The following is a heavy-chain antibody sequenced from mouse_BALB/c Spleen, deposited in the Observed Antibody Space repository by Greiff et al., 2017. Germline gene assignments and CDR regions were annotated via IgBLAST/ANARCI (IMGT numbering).Heavy chain of an antibody. J-gene: IGHJ2*01. Sequence: EVQGVESGGGLVQPGGSMKLSCVASGFTFSNYWMNWVRQSPEKGLEWVAEIRLKSNNYATHYAESVKGRFTISRDDSKSSVYLQMNNLRAEDTGIYYCTSTVSYYFDYWGQGTTLTVSS. CDR1: GFTFSNYW. D-gene: IGHD1-1*01. CDR3: TSTVSYYFDY. V-gene: IGHV6-6*02. CDR2: IRLKSNNYAT.